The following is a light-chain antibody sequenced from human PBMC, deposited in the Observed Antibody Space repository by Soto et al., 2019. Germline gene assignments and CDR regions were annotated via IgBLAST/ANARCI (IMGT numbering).Light chain of an antibody. CDR1: QSVSSSY. CDR2: GAS. Sequence: EIVLTQSPGTLSLSPGERATLSCRASQSVSSSYLGWYKQKPGQAPRLLIYGASSRATGIPGRFSGSGAGTDFTLTISRLEPEDFAVYYCQQYGSSPWTFGQGTKVEIK. J-gene: IGKJ1*01. V-gene: IGKV3-20*01. CDR3: QQYGSSPWT.